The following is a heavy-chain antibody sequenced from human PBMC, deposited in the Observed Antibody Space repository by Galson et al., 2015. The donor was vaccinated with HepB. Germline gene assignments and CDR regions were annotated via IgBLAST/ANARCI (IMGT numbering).Heavy chain of an antibody. CDR1: GYSFTSYW. Sequence: QSGAEVKKPGESLRISCKGSGYSFTSYWISWVRQMPGKGLEWMGRIDPSDSYTNYSPSFQGHVTISADKSISTAYLQWSSLKASDTAMYYCARHLRYYSGSYYAHNGGMDVWGQGTTVTVSS. J-gene: IGHJ6*02. CDR3: ARHLRYYSGSYYAHNGGMDV. D-gene: IGHD1-26*01. V-gene: IGHV5-10-1*01. CDR2: IDPSDSYT.